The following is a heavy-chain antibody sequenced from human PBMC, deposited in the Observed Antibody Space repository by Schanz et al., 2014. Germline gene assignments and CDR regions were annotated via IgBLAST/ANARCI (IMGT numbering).Heavy chain of an antibody. V-gene: IGHV3-49*04. CDR1: GFTFTDHA. D-gene: IGHD1-1*01. J-gene: IGHJ5*01. CDR2: IRSKDYGGPP. Sequence: EEQLVESGGGLVQPGRSLTLSCTTSGFTFTDHALSWVRQAPGQGLQWVGFIRSKDYGGPPEYVAPVKGRFTISRDDSRGIAYLHMTSLKTEDTGVYYCSPPSTTWNNWFDSWGQGTLVIVSS. CDR3: SPPSTTWNNWFDS.